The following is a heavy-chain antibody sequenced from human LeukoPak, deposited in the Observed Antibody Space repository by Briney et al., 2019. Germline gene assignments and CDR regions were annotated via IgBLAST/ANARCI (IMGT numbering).Heavy chain of an antibody. J-gene: IGHJ5*02. V-gene: IGHV3-23*01. Sequence: GGSLRLSCAGSGFTFSSYAMSWVRQAPGKGLEWVSGISGSGGSTDYADSVKGRFTISRDNSKNTLYLQMNSLRAEDTAVYYCAKDIGYYSSWHDHWGQGTLVTVSS. CDR3: AKDIGYYSSWHDH. CDR2: ISGSGGST. D-gene: IGHD6-13*01. CDR1: GFTFSSYA.